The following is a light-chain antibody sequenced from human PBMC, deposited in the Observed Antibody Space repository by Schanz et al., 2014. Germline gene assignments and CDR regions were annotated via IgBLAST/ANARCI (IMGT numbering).Light chain of an antibody. V-gene: IGKV3D-15*01. CDR2: GTS. CDR1: QSVSSN. J-gene: IGKJ4*01. Sequence: EIVMTQSPATLSVSPGERATLSCRASQSVSSNLAWYQQKPGQAPRLLIYGTSIRATGIPDRFSGSGSGTDFTLTISRLEPEDFAVYYCQQRSNWPLTFGGGTKVEIK. CDR3: QQRSNWPLT.